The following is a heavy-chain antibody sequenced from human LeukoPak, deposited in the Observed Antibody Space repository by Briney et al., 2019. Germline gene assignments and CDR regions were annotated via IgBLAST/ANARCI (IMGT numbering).Heavy chain of an antibody. Sequence: GGSLRLSCAASGFTFSSYAMSWVRQAPGKGLEWVSYISSSGSTLKYADSVKGRFTFSRDNAKNSLYLQMNSLRAEDTAVYYCARVGEPESFDIWGQGTMVTVSS. D-gene: IGHD3-3*01. J-gene: IGHJ3*02. CDR1: GFTFSSYA. CDR2: ISSSGSTL. CDR3: ARVGEPESFDI. V-gene: IGHV3-48*03.